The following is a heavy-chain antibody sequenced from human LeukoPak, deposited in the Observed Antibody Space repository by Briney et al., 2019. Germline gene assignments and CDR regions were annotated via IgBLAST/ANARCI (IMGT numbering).Heavy chain of an antibody. D-gene: IGHD3-10*01. CDR1: GYTFTDSY. Sequence: ASVTVSCKASGYTFTDSYMHWVRQAPGQGLEWMGWVNPNSGGTNYAQDFQGRVTMTRDTSLNTVYMELSRLRSEDTAVYYCARGSGSAFDFWGQGTMVTVSS. J-gene: IGHJ3*01. CDR2: VNPNSGGT. CDR3: ARGSGSAFDF. V-gene: IGHV1-2*02.